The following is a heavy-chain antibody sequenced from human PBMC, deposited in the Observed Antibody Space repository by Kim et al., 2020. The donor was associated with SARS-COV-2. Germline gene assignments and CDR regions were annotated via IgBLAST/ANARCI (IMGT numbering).Heavy chain of an antibody. CDR3: ARGPYYYYYYGMDV. Sequence: AQKFQGRVTITADESTSTAYMELSSLRSEDTAVYYCARGPYYYYYYGMDVWGQGTTVTVSS. J-gene: IGHJ6*02. V-gene: IGHV1-69*01.